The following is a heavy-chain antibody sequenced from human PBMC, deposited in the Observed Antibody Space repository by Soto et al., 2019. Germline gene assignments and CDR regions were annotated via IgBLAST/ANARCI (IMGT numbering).Heavy chain of an antibody. J-gene: IGHJ6*03. Sequence: ASVKVSCKASGGTFSSYTISWVRRAPGQGLEWMGRIIPILGIANYAQKFQGRVTITADKSTSTAYMELSSLRSEDTAVYYCARSRGYYGSGSYYPDPYYMDVWGKGTTVTVSS. CDR1: GGTFSSYT. CDR3: ARSRGYYGSGSYYPDPYYMDV. D-gene: IGHD3-10*01. CDR2: IIPILGIA. V-gene: IGHV1-69*02.